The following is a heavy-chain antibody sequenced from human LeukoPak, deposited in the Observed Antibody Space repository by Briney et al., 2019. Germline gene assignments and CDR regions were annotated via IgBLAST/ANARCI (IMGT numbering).Heavy chain of an antibody. Sequence: GGSLRLSCAASGFTFSSYEMHWVRQAPGKGLEWVSYISSSGSTIYYADSVKGRFTISRDNSKNTLYLQMNSLRAEDTAVYYCARVRSVMLTYYYDSRGAFDIWGQGTMVTVSS. D-gene: IGHD3-22*01. CDR1: GFTFSSYE. J-gene: IGHJ3*02. CDR3: ARVRSVMLTYYYDSRGAFDI. CDR2: ISSSGSTI. V-gene: IGHV3-48*03.